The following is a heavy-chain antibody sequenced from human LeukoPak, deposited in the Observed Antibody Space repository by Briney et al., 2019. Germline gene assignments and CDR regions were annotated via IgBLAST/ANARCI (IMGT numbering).Heavy chain of an antibody. Sequence: SETLSLTCTVSGGSISRYYWSWIRRPPGKGLEWIGYIDDSGNTNYNPSLKSQVTISVDKSKNQFSLKLSFVTAADAAMYYCARSDYHNSGSHTVFDAFDIWGQGTRVTVSS. CDR2: IDDSGNT. CDR3: ARSDYHNSGSHTVFDAFDI. CDR1: GGSISRYY. V-gene: IGHV4-59*01. D-gene: IGHD3-10*01. J-gene: IGHJ3*02.